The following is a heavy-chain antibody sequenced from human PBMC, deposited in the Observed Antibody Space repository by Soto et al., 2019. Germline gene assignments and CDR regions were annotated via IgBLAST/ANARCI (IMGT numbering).Heavy chain of an antibody. V-gene: IGHV3-13*01. CDR1: VFTFSSYD. D-gene: IGHD1-26*01. J-gene: IGHJ6*02. Sequence: GGSLRLSCVASVFTFSSYDMYWVRQATGKGLEWVSLIETAGDTYYPGSVKGRFTISRENAKNSLYLQMNSLTAGDTAVYYCATQRGGTNKNYCYYGMDMCGQGTGVT. CDR2: IETAGDT. CDR3: ATQRGGTNKNYCYYGMDM.